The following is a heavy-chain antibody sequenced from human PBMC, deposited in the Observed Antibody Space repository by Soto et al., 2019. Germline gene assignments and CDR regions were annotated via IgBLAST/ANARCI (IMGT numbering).Heavy chain of an antibody. J-gene: IGHJ5*02. V-gene: IGHV4-59*08. CDR1: GGSFSPNY. D-gene: IGHD3-10*01. Sequence: SETLSLTCNFSGGSFSPNYWSLIRQPPGKGLEWVGYIYYGGTTSYNPSLKSRVTISLETSKNQFSLRLSSVTAADTAVYYCARHTLVRGVKDICWFDPWGQGTLVTVSS. CDR2: IYYGGTT. CDR3: ARHTLVRGVKDICWFDP.